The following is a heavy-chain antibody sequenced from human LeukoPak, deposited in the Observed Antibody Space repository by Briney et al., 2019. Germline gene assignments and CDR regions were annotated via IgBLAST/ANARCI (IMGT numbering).Heavy chain of an antibody. CDR1: GGSIRSAGSY. CDR2: IYYSRST. V-gene: IGHV4-30-4*01. D-gene: IGHD3-22*01. CDR3: ARADSSGYLDAVDI. J-gene: IGHJ3*02. Sequence: SGTLSLTCTVPGGSIRSAGSYGSWSRQPPGKGLGWTGYIYYSRSTSYNPSLTSRLTLSVDTSKNHFSLRLTCMPAADPAVCFCARADSSGYLDAVDILGQGAMVAVSS.